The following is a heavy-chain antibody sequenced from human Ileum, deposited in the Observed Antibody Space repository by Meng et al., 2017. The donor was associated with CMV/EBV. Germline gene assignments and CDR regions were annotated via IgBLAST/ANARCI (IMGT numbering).Heavy chain of an antibody. CDR1: GGTISHAGTY. D-gene: IGHD2-21*01. CDR2: IYYRGST. CDR3: ARLVDSFDP. Sequence: SETLSLTCSVSGGTISHAGTYWAWVRQSPGKGLEWIGSIYYRGSTDYNPSLKSRVTISVDLSKNHFSLNLDSVSAADTATYYCARLVDSFDPWGPGTLVTVSS. V-gene: IGHV4-39*02. J-gene: IGHJ5*02.